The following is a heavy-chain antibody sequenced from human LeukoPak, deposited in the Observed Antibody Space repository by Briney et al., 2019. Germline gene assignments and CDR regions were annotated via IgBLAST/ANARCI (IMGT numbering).Heavy chain of an antibody. CDR2: ISAYNGNT. D-gene: IGHD6-13*01. CDR3: ARHREGIAAAGIDY. Sequence: GASVKVSCKASGYTFTSYGISWVRQAPGQGLEWMGWISAYNGNTNYAQKLQGRVTMTTDTSTSTASMELRSLRSDDTAVYYCARHREGIAAAGIDYWGQGTLVTVSS. CDR1: GYTFTSYG. J-gene: IGHJ4*02. V-gene: IGHV1-18*01.